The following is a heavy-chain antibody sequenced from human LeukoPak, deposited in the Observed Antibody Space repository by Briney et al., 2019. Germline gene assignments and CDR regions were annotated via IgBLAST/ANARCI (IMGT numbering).Heavy chain of an antibody. CDR2: IKQDGSEK. D-gene: IGHD3-22*01. CDR1: GFTFSSYW. J-gene: IGHJ6*03. Sequence: PGGSLRLSCAASGFTFSSYWMSWVRQAPGKGLEWVANIKQDGSEKYYVDSVKGRFTISRGNAKNSLYLQMNSLRAEDTAVYYCASLGDSSGYYLKYYYYYMDVWGKGTTVTVSS. CDR3: ASLGDSSGYYLKYYYYYMDV. V-gene: IGHV3-7*01.